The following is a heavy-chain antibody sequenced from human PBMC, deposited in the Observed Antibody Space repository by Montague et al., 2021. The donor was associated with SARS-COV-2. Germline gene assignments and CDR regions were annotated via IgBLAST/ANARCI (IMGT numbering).Heavy chain of an antibody. Sequence: SETLSLTCAVYGGSFSGHYWSWIRQPPGQGLEWIGEINHSGSPKYNPSLKSRVILLVDTSKNQFSLKLGSVTAADTAVYYCARGQPAAVTFYGIWNGQREYDDYLDVWGKGTMVTVSS. CDR3: ARGQPAAVTFYGIWNGQREYDDYLDV. D-gene: IGHD3-3*01. CDR1: GGSFSGHY. V-gene: IGHV4-34*01. J-gene: IGHJ6*03. CDR2: INHSGSP.